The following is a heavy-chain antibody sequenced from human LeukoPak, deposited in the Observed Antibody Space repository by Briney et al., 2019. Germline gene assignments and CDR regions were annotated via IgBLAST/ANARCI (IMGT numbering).Heavy chain of an antibody. Sequence: ASVKVSCKASGYTFTSNAMHWVRQAPGQRPEWMGWINTGNGNTKYSQKFQGRVTISRDTSANTAYMEVSSMRSEDTAVYYCARGAAEGLDRWGQGTLVTVSS. CDR2: INTGNGNT. V-gene: IGHV1-3*04. CDR3: ARGAAEGLDR. D-gene: IGHD6-13*01. CDR1: GYTFTSNA. J-gene: IGHJ5*02.